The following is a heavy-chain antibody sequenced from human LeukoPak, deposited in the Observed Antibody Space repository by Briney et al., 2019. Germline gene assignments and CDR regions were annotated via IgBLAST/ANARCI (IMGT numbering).Heavy chain of an antibody. CDR2: IYYSGST. CDR3: ARVGGYYGSGSPGYWFDP. J-gene: IGHJ5*02. Sequence: SETLSLTCTVSGGSISSSSYYWGWIRQPPGKGLEWIGSIYYSGSTNYNPSLKSRVTISVDTSKNQFSLKLSSVTAADTAVYYCARVGGYYGSGSPGYWFDPWGQGTLVTVSS. V-gene: IGHV4-39*07. CDR1: GGSISSSSYY. D-gene: IGHD3-10*01.